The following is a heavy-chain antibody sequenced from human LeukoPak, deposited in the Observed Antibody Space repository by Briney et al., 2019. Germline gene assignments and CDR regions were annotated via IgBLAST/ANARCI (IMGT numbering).Heavy chain of an antibody. CDR2: ISAYNGNT. D-gene: IGHD3-22*01. CDR1: GYTFTSYG. V-gene: IGHV1-18*01. J-gene: IGHJ4*02. Sequence: ASVKVSCKASGYTFTSYGITWVRQAPGQGLEWMGWISAYNGNTNYAQILQGRVTMTTDTSTSTAYMELRSLRSDDTAVYFCARDRPYYYDSSGYYFLYWGQGTLVTVSS. CDR3: ARDRPYYYDSSGYYFLY.